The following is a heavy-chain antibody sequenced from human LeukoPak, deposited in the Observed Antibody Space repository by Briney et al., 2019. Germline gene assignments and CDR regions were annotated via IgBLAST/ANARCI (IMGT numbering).Heavy chain of an antibody. Sequence: GASVTVSCKASGYTFTNYYMHWVRQAPGQGLEWMGVSNPSGGRTTYAQKFQDRVTMTRDTSTSTVYMELSSLRIEDTAVYYCTGELGGSYFDYWGQGTLVTVSS. V-gene: IGHV1-46*01. J-gene: IGHJ4*02. CDR2: SNPSGGRT. CDR1: GYTFTNYY. D-gene: IGHD1-26*01. CDR3: TGELGGSYFDY.